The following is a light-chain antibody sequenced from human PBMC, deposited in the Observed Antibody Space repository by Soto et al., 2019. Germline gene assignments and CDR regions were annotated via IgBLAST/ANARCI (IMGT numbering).Light chain of an antibody. Sequence: QTVVTQEPSFSVSPEGTVTLTCGLSSGSVSTNYYPSWYQQTPGQAPRTLIYSTNTRSSGVPDRFSGSILGNKAALTITGAQADDESDYYCVLYMGSGIWVFGGGTQLTVL. CDR3: VLYMGSGIWV. V-gene: IGLV8-61*01. J-gene: IGLJ3*02. CDR2: STN. CDR1: SGSVSTNYY.